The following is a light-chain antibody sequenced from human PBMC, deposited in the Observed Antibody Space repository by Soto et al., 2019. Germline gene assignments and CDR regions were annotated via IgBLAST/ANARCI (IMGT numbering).Light chain of an antibody. Sequence: QSVLTQPPSVSGAPGQRVTISCTESSSNIGAGYDVHWYQQLPGTAPKLLIYGNSNRPSGVPDRFSGSKSGTSASLAITGLQAEDDCPSFDSSLSGWVFGGGTQLTGL. CDR1: SSNIGAGYD. V-gene: IGLV1-40*01. CDR2: GNS. J-gene: IGLJ3*02. CDR3: PSFDSSLSGWV.